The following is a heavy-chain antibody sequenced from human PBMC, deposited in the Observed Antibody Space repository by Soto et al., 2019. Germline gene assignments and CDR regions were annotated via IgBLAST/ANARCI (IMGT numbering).Heavy chain of an antibody. J-gene: IGHJ4*02. CDR3: ARDPDSSGYYYFDY. CDR1: GFTVSSNY. D-gene: IGHD3-22*01. V-gene: IGHV3-64*01. Sequence: SCAASGFTVSSNYMSWVRQAPGKGLEYVSAISSYGGSTYYANSVKGRFTISRDNSKNTLYLQMGSLRAEDMAVYYCARDPDSSGYYYFDYWGQGTLVTVPQ. CDR2: ISSYGGST.